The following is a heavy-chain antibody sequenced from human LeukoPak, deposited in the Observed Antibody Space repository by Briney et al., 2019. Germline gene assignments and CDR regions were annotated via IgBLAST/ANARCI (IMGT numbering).Heavy chain of an antibody. CDR3: ARGEAPYYDSSAPGDY. CDR1: GFTFSSYG. D-gene: IGHD3-22*01. CDR2: ISYDGSNK. Sequence: GGSLRLSCAASGFTFSSYGMHWVRQAPGKGLEWVAVISYDGSNKYYADSVKGRFTISRDNSKNTLYLQMNSLRAEDTAVYYCARGEAPYYDSSAPGDYWGQGTLVTVSS. J-gene: IGHJ4*02. V-gene: IGHV3-30*03.